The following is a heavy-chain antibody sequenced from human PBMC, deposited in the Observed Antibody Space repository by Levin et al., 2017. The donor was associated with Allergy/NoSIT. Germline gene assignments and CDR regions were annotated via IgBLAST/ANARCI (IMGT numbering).Heavy chain of an antibody. Sequence: SGGSLRLSCAASEFTFRSYSMNWVRQVPGKGLEWVSSISSGGSYRFYADSVKGRFTISRDNAKNSLSLQMNSLRSEDTAVYYCARTLQSHSGLDSFDIWGQGTLVTVSS. D-gene: IGHD2-15*01. CDR3: ARTLQSHSGLDSFDI. CDR1: EFTFRSYS. V-gene: IGHV3-21*01. J-gene: IGHJ3*02. CDR2: ISSGGSYR.